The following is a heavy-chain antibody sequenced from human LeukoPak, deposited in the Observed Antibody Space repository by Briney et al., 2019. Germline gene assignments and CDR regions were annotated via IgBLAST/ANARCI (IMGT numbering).Heavy chain of an antibody. V-gene: IGHV3-23*01. CDR2: ISGSGGST. CDR1: GFTFSSYA. J-gene: IGHJ4*02. Sequence: EGSLRLSCAASGFTFSSYAMSWVRQAPGKGLEWVSAISGSGGSTYYADSVKGRFTISRDNSKNTLYLQMNSLRAEDTAVYYCAKDPGYCSSISCYYFDYWGQGTLVTVSS. D-gene: IGHD2-2*03. CDR3: AKDPGYCSSISCYYFDY.